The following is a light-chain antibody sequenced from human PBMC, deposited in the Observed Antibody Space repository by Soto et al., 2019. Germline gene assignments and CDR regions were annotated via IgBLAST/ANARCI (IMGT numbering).Light chain of an antibody. CDR2: ADN. J-gene: IGLJ3*02. CDR1: NSNIGAHYN. CDR3: QSYDTSLSGSGV. Sequence: QSVLTQPPSLSGAPGQRVTISCTGSNSNIGAHYNVHWYQHLPGAAPKLLIYADNKRPSGVPDRFSASKSGTSASLAITGLQAEDEADYYCQSYDTSLSGSGVFGGGTKLTVL. V-gene: IGLV1-40*01.